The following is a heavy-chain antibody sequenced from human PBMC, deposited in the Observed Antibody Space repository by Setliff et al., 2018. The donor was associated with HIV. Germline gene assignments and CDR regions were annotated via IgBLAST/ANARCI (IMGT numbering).Heavy chain of an antibody. CDR3: AKDELGLYYDFWSGYYTLDY. CDR2: IWYDGSNK. V-gene: IGHV3-33*06. CDR1: GFTFDSYA. Sequence: GGSLRLSCAASGFTFDSYAMHWVRQAPGKGLEWVAVIWYDGSNKYYADSVKGRFTISRDNSKNTLYLQMNSLRAEDTAVYYCAKDELGLYYDFWSGYYTLDYWGQGTLVTAPQ. D-gene: IGHD3-3*01. J-gene: IGHJ4*02.